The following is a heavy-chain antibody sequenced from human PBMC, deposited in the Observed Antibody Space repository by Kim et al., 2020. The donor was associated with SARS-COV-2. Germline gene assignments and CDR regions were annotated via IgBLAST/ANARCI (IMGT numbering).Heavy chain of an antibody. Sequence: KVQGRVTITADKSTSTAYMELSSLGSEDTAVYYCARQLYYYDSNGYHPFDHWGPGTLVTVSS. J-gene: IGHJ4*02. D-gene: IGHD3-22*01. CDR3: ARQLYYYDSNGYHPFDH. V-gene: IGHV1-69*02.